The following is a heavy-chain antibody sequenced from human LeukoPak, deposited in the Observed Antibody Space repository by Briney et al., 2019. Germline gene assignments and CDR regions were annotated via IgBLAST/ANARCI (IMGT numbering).Heavy chain of an antibody. Sequence: ASVKVSCKVSGYTLTELSMHWVRQAPGKGLEWMGGFDPEGGETIYAQKFQGRVTMTEDTSTDTAYMELSSLRSEDTAVYYCATEAIAAARMDVWGQGTTVTVSS. CDR2: FDPEGGET. V-gene: IGHV1-24*01. J-gene: IGHJ6*02. CDR3: ATEAIAAARMDV. CDR1: GYTLTELS. D-gene: IGHD6-13*01.